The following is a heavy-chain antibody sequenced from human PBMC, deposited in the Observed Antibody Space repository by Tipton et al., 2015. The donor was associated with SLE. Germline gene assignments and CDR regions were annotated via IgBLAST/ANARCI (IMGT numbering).Heavy chain of an antibody. CDR3: ARTSGSYMDY. Sequence: TLSLTCAVSGYSISSGYYWGWIRQPPGKGLEWIGSIYQSGSTYYNPSLKSRVTISVDTSKNQFSLKLSSVTAADTAVYYCARTSGSYMDYWGQGTLVTVSS. V-gene: IGHV4-38-2*01. D-gene: IGHD3-10*01. CDR1: GYSISSGYY. CDR2: IYQSGST. J-gene: IGHJ4*02.